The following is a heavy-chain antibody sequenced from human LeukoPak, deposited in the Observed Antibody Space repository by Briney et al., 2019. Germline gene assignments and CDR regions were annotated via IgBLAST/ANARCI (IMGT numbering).Heavy chain of an antibody. CDR3: ARRAVAGPSFDY. J-gene: IGHJ4*02. CDR1: GGTFSSYA. V-gene: IGHV1-69*04. Sequence: ASVKVSCKASGGTFSSYAISWVRQAPGQGLEWMGRIIPILGIANYAQKFQGRVTITADKSTSTAYMELSSLTSEDTAVYYCARRAVAGPSFDYWAREPWSPSPQ. CDR2: IIPILGIA. D-gene: IGHD6-19*01.